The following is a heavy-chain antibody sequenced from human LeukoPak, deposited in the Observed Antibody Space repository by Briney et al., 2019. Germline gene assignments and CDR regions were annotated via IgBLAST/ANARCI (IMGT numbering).Heavy chain of an antibody. J-gene: IGHJ3*01. Sequence: ASVKVSCKASGYTFTSYGISWVRQAPGQGLEWMGWISAYNGNTNHAQKLQGRGTMTTDTSTSTAYMELRSLRSDDTAVYYCARGSDYYDSSGLRTYAFDVWGQGTMVTVSS. D-gene: IGHD3-22*01. CDR3: ARGSDYYDSSGLRTYAFDV. V-gene: IGHV1-18*01. CDR1: GYTFTSYG. CDR2: ISAYNGNT.